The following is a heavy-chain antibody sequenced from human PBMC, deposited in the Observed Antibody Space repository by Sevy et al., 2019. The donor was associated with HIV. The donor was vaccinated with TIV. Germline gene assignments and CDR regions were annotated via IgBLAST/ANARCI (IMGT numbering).Heavy chain of an antibody. CDR3: TRGGYYDSSGYLAYFQH. J-gene: IGHJ1*01. D-gene: IGHD3-22*01. CDR1: GFTVSSNY. V-gene: IGHV3-53*01. Sequence: GGSLRLSCAASGFTVSSNYMSWVRQAPGKGLEWVSVIYSGGSTYYADSVKGRFTISRDNSKNTLYLQMNSLRAEDTAVYYCTRGGYYDSSGYLAYFQHWGQGTLVTVSS. CDR2: IYSGGST.